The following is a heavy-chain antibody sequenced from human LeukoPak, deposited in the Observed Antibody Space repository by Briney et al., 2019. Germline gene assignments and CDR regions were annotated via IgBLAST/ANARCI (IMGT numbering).Heavy chain of an antibody. CDR1: GFTFSSYG. D-gene: IGHD2-2*01. V-gene: IGHV3-30*03. Sequence: PERSLRLSCAAYGFTFSSYGMHWVRQAPGKGLEWVAVISYDGSNKYYADSVKGRFTISRDNSKNSLYLQMNSLRAEDTAVYYCARVNCSSTSCYLHYFDYWGQGTLVTVSS. CDR3: ARVNCSSTSCYLHYFDY. CDR2: ISYDGSNK. J-gene: IGHJ4*02.